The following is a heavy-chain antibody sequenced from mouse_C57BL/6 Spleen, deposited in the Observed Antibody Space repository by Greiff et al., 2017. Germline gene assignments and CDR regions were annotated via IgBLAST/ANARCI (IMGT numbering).Heavy chain of an antibody. D-gene: IGHD3-2*02. CDR3: AREDSSGLYYAMDY. CDR2: IYPGSGST. Sequence: QVQLKQPGAELVKPGASVKMSCKASGYTFTSYWITWVKQRPGQGLEWIGDIYPGSGSTNYNEKFKSKATLTVDTSSSTAYMQLSSLTSEDSAVYYCAREDSSGLYYAMDYWGQGTSVTVSS. V-gene: IGHV1-55*01. CDR1: GYTFTSYW. J-gene: IGHJ4*01.